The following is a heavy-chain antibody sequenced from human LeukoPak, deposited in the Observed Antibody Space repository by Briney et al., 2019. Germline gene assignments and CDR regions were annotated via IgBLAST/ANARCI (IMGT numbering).Heavy chain of an antibody. CDR2: IYHSGST. CDR3: ARAGRVITMVRGVITLWFDP. Sequence: SQTLSLTCAVSGGSISSGGYSWSWIRQPPGKGLEWIGYIYHSGSTYYNPSLKSRVTISVDRSKNQFSLKLSSVTAADTAVYYCARAGRVITMVRGVITLWFDPCGQGTLVTVSS. CDR1: GGSISSGGYS. J-gene: IGHJ5*02. V-gene: IGHV4-30-2*01. D-gene: IGHD3-10*01.